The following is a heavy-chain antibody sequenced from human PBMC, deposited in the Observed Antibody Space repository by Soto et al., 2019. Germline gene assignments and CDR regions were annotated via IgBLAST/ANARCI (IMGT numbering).Heavy chain of an antibody. Sequence: ASVKVSCKASGYTFTSYGISWVRQAPGQGLEWMGWISAYNGNTNYAQKLQGRVTMTTDTSTSTAYMELSSLRSEDTAVYYCATGDYSNYLLDYWGQGTLVTVSS. J-gene: IGHJ4*02. CDR2: ISAYNGNT. CDR1: GYTFTSYG. D-gene: IGHD4-4*01. CDR3: ATGDYSNYLLDY. V-gene: IGHV1-18*01.